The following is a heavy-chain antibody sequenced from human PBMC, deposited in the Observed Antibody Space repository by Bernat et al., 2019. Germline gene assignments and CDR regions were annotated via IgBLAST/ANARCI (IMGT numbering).Heavy chain of an antibody. CDR3: ARDSGSSAFDI. CDR1: GFTFSSYG. V-gene: IGHV3-33*01. J-gene: IGHJ3*02. CDR2: IWYDGSNK. Sequence: QVQLVESGGGVVQPGRSLRLSCAASGFTFSSYGMHWVRQAPGKGLEGVAVIWYDGSNKYYADSVKGRFTISRDNSKNTLYLQMNSLRAEDTAVYYCARDSGSSAFDIWGQGTMVTVSS. D-gene: IGHD3-10*01.